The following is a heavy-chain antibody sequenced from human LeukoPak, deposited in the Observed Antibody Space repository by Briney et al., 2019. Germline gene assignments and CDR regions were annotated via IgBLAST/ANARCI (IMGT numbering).Heavy chain of an antibody. CDR1: GDSISSHSYF. J-gene: IGHJ4*02. CDR2: IHYIGST. CDR3: AKTLPYSGGWRATFDF. Sequence: SDTLSLTCTVSGDSISSHSYFWGWIRQPPGKGLEWIGNIHYIGSTYNPSLKSRVTISVDTSTNQFPLKLSSVTAADTAVYCAKTLPYSGGWRATFDFWGQGTLVTVSS. V-gene: IGHV4-39*01. D-gene: IGHD6-19*01.